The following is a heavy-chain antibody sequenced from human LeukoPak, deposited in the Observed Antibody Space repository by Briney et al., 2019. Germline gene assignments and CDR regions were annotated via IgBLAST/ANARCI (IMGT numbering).Heavy chain of an antibody. Sequence: GGSLRLSCAASGFTFSSYAMSWVRQAPGKGLEWVSAISGSGGSTYYADSVKGRFTTSRDNSKNTLYLQMNSLRAEDTAVYYCAKDGPRVLRLGYFDYWGQGTLVTVSS. CDR3: AKDGPRVLRLGYFDY. CDR1: GFTFSSYA. J-gene: IGHJ4*02. V-gene: IGHV3-23*01. D-gene: IGHD3-10*02. CDR2: ISGSGGST.